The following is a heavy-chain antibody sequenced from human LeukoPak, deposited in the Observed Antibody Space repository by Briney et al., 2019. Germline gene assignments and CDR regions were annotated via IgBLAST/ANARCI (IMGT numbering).Heavy chain of an antibody. J-gene: IGHJ4*02. CDR2: MSPNSGNT. CDR1: ADIFTRYD. CDR3: AKGPPKWGFDY. Sequence: GASVKVSCKASADIFTRYDINWVRQAPGQGLEWVGWMSPNSGNTGYAQKFQDRVTMTRDTSISTAYMELSSLRSEDTAVYYCAKGPPKWGFDYWGQGTLIIVSS. D-gene: IGHD7-27*01. V-gene: IGHV1-8*01.